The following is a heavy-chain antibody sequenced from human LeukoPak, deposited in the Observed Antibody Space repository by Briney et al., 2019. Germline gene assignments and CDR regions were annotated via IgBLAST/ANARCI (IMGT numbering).Heavy chain of an antibody. CDR1: GGTFSSYA. V-gene: IGHV1-69*05. D-gene: IGHD3-10*01. CDR2: IIPIFGTA. Sequence: GASVKVSCKASGGTFSSYAISWVRQAPGQGLEWTGGIIPIFGTANYAQKFQGRVTITTDESTSTAYMELSSLRSEDTAVYYCARVWEEGYYGSGSYVSWFDPWGQGTLVTVSS. J-gene: IGHJ5*02. CDR3: ARVWEEGYYGSGSYVSWFDP.